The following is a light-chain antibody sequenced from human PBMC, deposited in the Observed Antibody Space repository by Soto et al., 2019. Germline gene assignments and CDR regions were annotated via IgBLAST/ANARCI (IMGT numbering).Light chain of an antibody. CDR3: QQSYSTPLT. Sequence: EIVMTQSPATLSVSPGERATLSCRASQSVSSNLAWYQQKPGQAPRLLIYAASTRPTGIPSRFSGSGSGTDFTLTISSLLPEDFGTYYCQQSYSTPLTFGQGTKVDIK. J-gene: IGKJ1*01. CDR1: QSVSSN. CDR2: AAS. V-gene: IGKV3-15*01.